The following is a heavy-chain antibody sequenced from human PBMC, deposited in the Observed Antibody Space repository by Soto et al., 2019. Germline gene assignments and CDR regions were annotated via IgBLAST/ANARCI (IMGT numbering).Heavy chain of an antibody. J-gene: IGHJ4*02. CDR2: IYSGGST. Sequence: EVQLVESGGGLVQPGGSLRLSCAASGFTVSSNYMSWVRQAPGKGLEWVSVIYSGGSTYYADSVKGRFTISRHNSKNTLYLQMNSPRAEDTAVYYCASDTAVADVPGPDYWGQGSMVTVSS. CDR1: GFTVSSNY. V-gene: IGHV3-53*04. D-gene: IGHD6-19*01. CDR3: ASDTAVADVPGPDY.